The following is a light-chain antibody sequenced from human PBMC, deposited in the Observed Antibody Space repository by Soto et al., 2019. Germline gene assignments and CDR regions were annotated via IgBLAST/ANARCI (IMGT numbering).Light chain of an antibody. V-gene: IGKV1-5*03. Sequence: DIQMTQSPSTLSASVGDRVTITCRASQSISSWLAWYQQKPGKAPKLLIYKASSLESEVPSRFSGSGSGTEFTLTIRSLQPDDFATYYCQQYNSYSSWTFGQGTKGEIK. J-gene: IGKJ1*01. CDR2: KAS. CDR3: QQYNSYSSWT. CDR1: QSISSW.